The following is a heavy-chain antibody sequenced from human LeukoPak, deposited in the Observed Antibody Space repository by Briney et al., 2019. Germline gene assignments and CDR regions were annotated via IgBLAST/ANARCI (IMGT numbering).Heavy chain of an antibody. J-gene: IGHJ6*02. D-gene: IGHD3-16*01. Sequence: PGGSLRLSCAASRFSVSSNYMSWVRQAPGKGLEWVSGIYTGGSTYYADSVKGRFTISRDNSKNTLYLQMNSLRAEDTAVYYCARDYTDMDVWGQGTTVTVSS. V-gene: IGHV3-66*01. CDR1: RFSVSSNY. CDR3: ARDYTDMDV. CDR2: IYTGGST.